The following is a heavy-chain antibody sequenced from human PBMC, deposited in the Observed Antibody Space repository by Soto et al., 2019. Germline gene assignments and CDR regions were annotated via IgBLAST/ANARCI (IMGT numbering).Heavy chain of an antibody. CDR1: GFTYSKYW. J-gene: IGHJ4*02. CDR3: ARDSRTLFETNRVRSDY. V-gene: IGHV3-7*03. CDR2: IKQDASER. Sequence: GGSLRLSCVASGFTYSKYWMSWARQAPGKGLEWVANIKQDASERNYMDSVRGRFTISRDNAKNSVYLQMDSLRAEDTAVYYCARDSRTLFETNRVRSDYWGQGTLVTVSS. D-gene: IGHD2-2*01.